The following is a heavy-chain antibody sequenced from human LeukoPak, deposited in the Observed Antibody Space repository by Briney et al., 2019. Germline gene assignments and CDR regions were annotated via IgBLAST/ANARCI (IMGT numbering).Heavy chain of an antibody. CDR2: ITPNTGAT. CDR1: GYTLTGYY. Sequence: GASVKVSCKASGYTLTGYYLHWVHHAPGQGLEWMGWITPNTGATHSAQKFQGRITMTRDTSISTAYMDLSRPRSDDTAVYYCARDRVGSGWPRPYYFEVWGQGTLVTVSS. CDR3: ARDRVGSGWPRPYYFEV. J-gene: IGHJ4*02. V-gene: IGHV1-2*02. D-gene: IGHD6-19*01.